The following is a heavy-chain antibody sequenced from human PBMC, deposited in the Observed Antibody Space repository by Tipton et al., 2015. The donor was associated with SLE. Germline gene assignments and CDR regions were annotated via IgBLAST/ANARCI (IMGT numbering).Heavy chain of an antibody. V-gene: IGHV4-4*07. CDR2: IYTSGYT. Sequence: TLSLTCTVSGGSISNYYWSWIRQPAGKGLEWIGRIYTSGYTDYNPSLKSRVTMSVDTSKNQFSLNLNSVTAADAAVYYCARDSRIGGKDVWGQGATVTVSS. J-gene: IGHJ6*02. D-gene: IGHD1-14*01. CDR3: ARDSRIGGKDV. CDR1: GGSISNYY.